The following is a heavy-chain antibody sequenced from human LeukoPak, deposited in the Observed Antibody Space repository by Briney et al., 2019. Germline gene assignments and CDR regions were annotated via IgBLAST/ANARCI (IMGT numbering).Heavy chain of an antibody. V-gene: IGHV4-34*01. J-gene: IGHJ3*02. CDR3: ATWYYYDSSGYYYEAFDI. CDR2: INHSGRA. CDR1: GGSFSGYY. Sequence: SETLSLTCAVYGGSFSGYYWSWIRQPPGKGLEWIGEINHSGRANYNPSLKSRVTISVDTSKNQFSLKLSSVTAADTAVYYCATWYYYDSSGYYYEAFDIWGQGTMVTVSS. D-gene: IGHD3-22*01.